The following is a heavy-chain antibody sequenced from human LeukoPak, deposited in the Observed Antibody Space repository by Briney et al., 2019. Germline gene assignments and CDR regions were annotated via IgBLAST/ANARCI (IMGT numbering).Heavy chain of an antibody. CDR1: GFTFSSYA. CDR3: ARARGAYCSSTSCYASDY. V-gene: IGHV3-23*01. Sequence: GGSLTLSCAASGFTFSSYAMSWVRQAPGKGLEWLSAISYSGGSTYYEDSVKGRFTISRDNSKHSLYLQMNTLRAEDTAVYYCARARGAYCSSTSCYASDYWGKGTVVSVFS. D-gene: IGHD2-2*01. CDR2: ISYSGGST. J-gene: IGHJ4*02.